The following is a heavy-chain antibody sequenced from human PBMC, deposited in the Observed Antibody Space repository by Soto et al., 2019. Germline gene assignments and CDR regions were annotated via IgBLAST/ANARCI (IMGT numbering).Heavy chain of an antibody. CDR2: INARNGNT. D-gene: IGHD2-15*01. CDR1: GYTFTRYA. CDR3: ARDRLSFGGKGGYFDY. J-gene: IGHJ4*02. Sequence: ASVKVSCKASGYTFTRYAMHWVRQAPGQRLEWMGWINARNGNTKYSQQPQGRVTITRDTSASTAYMELSSLRSEDTAVYYCARDRLSFGGKGGYFDYWGQGTLVTVSS. V-gene: IGHV1-3*01.